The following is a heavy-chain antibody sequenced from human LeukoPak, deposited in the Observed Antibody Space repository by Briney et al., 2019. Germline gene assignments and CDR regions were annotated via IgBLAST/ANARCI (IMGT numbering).Heavy chain of an antibody. CDR2: IYYSGTT. CDR3: ARGVYIAAAQYGY. J-gene: IGHJ4*02. CDR1: GGSMCSYY. V-gene: IGHV4-59*01. Sequence: SETLSLTCTVSGGSMCSYYWSWIRQPPGKGLEWIGYIYYSGTTNYNPSLKSRVTISVDTSKNQFSLKLRSVTAADTAVYYCARGVYIAAAQYGYWGQGTLVTVSS. D-gene: IGHD6-13*01.